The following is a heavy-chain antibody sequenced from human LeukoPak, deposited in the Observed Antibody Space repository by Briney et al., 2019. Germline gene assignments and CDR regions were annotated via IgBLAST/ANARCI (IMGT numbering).Heavy chain of an antibody. CDR2: IRYDGINE. J-gene: IGHJ4*02. CDR3: SKDRGVSGVAYSLDY. V-gene: IGHV3-30*02. Sequence: PGGSLRLSCAASGFRFSSYGMHWVRQAPGKGLEWVAYIRYDGINEYYADSVKGRFTISRDLSKNTLFLQINSLRPEDTAVYYCSKDRGVSGVAYSLDYWGQGTLVTVSS. CDR1: GFRFSSYG. D-gene: IGHD3-3*01.